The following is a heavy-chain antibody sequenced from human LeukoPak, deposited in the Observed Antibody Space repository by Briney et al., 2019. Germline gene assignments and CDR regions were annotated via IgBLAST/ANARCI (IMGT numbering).Heavy chain of an antibody. D-gene: IGHD3-22*01. CDR1: GYTFTSYD. Sequence: GASVKVSCKASGYTFTSYDINWVRQATGQGLEWMGWMNPNSGNTGYAQKFQGRVTMTRNTSISTAYMELSSLRSEDTAVYYCAKAGPMINQHYFDYWGQGTLVTVSP. CDR3: AKAGPMINQHYFDY. CDR2: MNPNSGNT. J-gene: IGHJ4*02. V-gene: IGHV1-8*01.